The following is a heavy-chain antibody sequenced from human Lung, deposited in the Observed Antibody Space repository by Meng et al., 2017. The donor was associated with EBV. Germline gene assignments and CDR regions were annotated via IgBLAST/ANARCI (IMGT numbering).Heavy chain of an antibody. V-gene: IGHV7-4-1*02. CDR2: ISTNTGNP. CDR3: GTLKYTSGFYGPAY. D-gene: IGHD6-19*01. J-gene: IGHJ4*02. CDR1: GYTFTRYP. Sequence: GAAFKDPGAPVKVSCKASGYTFTRYPMNWVRQAPGQGLEWMGWISTNTGNPTYAQGFTGRFVFSVDTSVSTAYLQISSLKAEDTAVYYCGTLKYTSGFYGPAYWGQGALVTVSS.